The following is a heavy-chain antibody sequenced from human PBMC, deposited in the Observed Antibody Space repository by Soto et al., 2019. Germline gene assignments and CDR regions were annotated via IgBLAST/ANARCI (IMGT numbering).Heavy chain of an antibody. J-gene: IGHJ6*02. CDR2: IDPSGGST. V-gene: IGHV1-46*04. CDR3: ARETGLQTYCSGTTCFYNYYGMDV. CDR1: GYTFTSYY. D-gene: IGHD2-15*01. Sequence: ASVKVSCKASGYTFTSYYMHWVRQAPGQGPEWMGIIDPSGGSTTYAQQLQGRVTMTRDTSTRTVYMELSSLRSEDTAMYYCARETGLQTYCSGTTCFYNYYGMDVWGQGTTVTVSS.